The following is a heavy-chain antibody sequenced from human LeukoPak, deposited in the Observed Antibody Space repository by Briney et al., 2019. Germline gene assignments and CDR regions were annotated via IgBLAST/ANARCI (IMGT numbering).Heavy chain of an antibody. J-gene: IGHJ3*02. CDR3: ARGRNYYDSSDYYEGDAFDI. D-gene: IGHD3-22*01. CDR1: GYTFTNYY. Sequence: ASVKVSCKAPGYTFTNYYMHWVRQAPGQGLEWMGIINPSGRSTTYVQQFQGRVTMTRDMSTSTVYMELSSLRSEDTAVYYCARGRNYYDSSDYYEGDAFDIWGQGTVVTVSS. V-gene: IGHV1-46*01. CDR2: INPSGRST.